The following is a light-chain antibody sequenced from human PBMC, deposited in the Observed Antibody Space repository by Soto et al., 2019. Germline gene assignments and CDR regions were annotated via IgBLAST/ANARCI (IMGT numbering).Light chain of an antibody. V-gene: IGKV3-20*01. J-gene: IGKJ4*01. CDR3: QQYDSSPLT. CDR2: GAS. CDR1: QSVRSNY. Sequence: EIVLTQSPGTLSLSSGERATLSCRASQSVRSNYLAWYQQKPGQAPRLLIYGASSRATGIPERFGGSGSGTDFTLTISRLEPEDFELYYCQQYDSSPLTVGGGTKVEIK.